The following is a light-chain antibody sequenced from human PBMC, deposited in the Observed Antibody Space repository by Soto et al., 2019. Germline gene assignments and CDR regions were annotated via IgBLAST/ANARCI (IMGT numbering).Light chain of an antibody. CDR1: QSVSGW. V-gene: IGKV1-5*03. Sequence: NQMNPSSTHLFASVRDKVPAPRQVSQSVSGWLAWYQQKPGKAPKLLIYKASTLKSGVPSRFSGSGSGTEFTLTISSLQPDDFATYYCQHYNSYSEAFGQGTKVDIK. CDR3: QHYNSYSEA. J-gene: IGKJ1*01. CDR2: KAS.